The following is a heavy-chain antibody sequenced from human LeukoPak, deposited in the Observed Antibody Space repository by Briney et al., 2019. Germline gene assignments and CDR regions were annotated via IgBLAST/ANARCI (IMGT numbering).Heavy chain of an antibody. CDR3: AKGVGVRRFLEWLDY. Sequence: SETLSLTCGVSGGSISRGGYSWSWIRQPPGKGLEWIGYIYQSGSTYYNPSLKSRVTISIDRSKNQFSLKLSSVTAADTAVYYCAKGVGVRRFLEWLDYWGQGTLVTVPS. D-gene: IGHD3-3*01. CDR2: IYQSGST. J-gene: IGHJ4*02. CDR1: GGSISRGGYS. V-gene: IGHV4-30-2*01.